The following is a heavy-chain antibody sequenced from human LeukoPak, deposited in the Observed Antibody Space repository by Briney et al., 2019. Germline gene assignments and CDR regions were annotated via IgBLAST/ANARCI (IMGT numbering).Heavy chain of an antibody. J-gene: IGHJ6*03. V-gene: IGHV3-48*01. CDR3: ARGVPKTSYYYYMDV. Sequence: GGSLRLSCAVSGLTLSNYSMNWVRQTPGKGLEWISYISGSGFTIHYADSVKGRFTISRDNAKNSLYLQMNSLRAEDTAVYYCARGVPKTSYYYYMDVWGKGTTVTVSS. CDR2: ISGSGFTI. D-gene: IGHD4-11*01. CDR1: GLTLSNYS.